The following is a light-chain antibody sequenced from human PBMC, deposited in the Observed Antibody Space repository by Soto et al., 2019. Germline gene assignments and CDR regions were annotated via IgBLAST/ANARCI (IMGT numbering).Light chain of an antibody. CDR2: SAS. J-gene: IGKJ2*03. V-gene: IGKV1-39*01. Sequence: DIQMTQSPSPLSASVGDRVTITCRASQTISKYLNWFQQKPGKAPRLLIYSASSLQSGVPSRFSGRGSGTDFTLTISSLQPEDFATYYCQQNYNTPYSFGQGTKLEIK. CDR1: QTISKY. CDR3: QQNYNTPYS.